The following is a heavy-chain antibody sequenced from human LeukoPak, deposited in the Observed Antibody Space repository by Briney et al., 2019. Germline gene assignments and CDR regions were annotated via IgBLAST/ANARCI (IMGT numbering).Heavy chain of an antibody. V-gene: IGHV4-61*02. CDR2: IYTSGST. Sequence: SETLSLTCTVSGNSISSGDNYWSWIRQPAGKGLEWIGRIYTSGSTNYNPSLKSRVTISVDTSKNQFSLKLSSVTAADTAVYYCARRGVGMAVDPWGQGTLVTVSS. CDR3: ARRGVGMAVDP. J-gene: IGHJ5*02. CDR1: GNSISSGDNY. D-gene: IGHD3-10*01.